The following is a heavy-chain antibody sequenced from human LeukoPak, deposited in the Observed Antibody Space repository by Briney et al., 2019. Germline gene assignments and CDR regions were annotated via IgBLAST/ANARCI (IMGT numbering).Heavy chain of an antibody. CDR1: GYTFTSYA. V-gene: IGHV7-4-1*02. D-gene: IGHD3-3*01. CDR3: ARDWRGPYYYYGMDV. J-gene: IGHJ6*02. CDR2: INTNTGNP. Sequence: GASVKVSCKASGYTFTSYAMNWVRQAPGQGLEWMGWINTNTGNPTYAQGFTGRFVFSLDTSVSTAYLRISSLKAEDTAVYYCARDWRGPYYYYGMDVWGQGTTVTVSS.